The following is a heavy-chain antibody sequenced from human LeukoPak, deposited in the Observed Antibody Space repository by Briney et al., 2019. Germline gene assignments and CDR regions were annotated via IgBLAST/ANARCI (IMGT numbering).Heavy chain of an antibody. CDR2: INPDGSGK. D-gene: IGHD3-10*01. Sequence: GGSLRLSCAASGFTFNSYWMIWVRQAPGKGLEWVANINPDGSGKYYVDSVKGRFTISRDNAKKSLYLQMNSLRAEDTAVYYCARDRESGDFDYWGQGTLVTVSS. CDR1: GFTFNSYW. V-gene: IGHV3-7*01. J-gene: IGHJ4*02. CDR3: ARDRESGDFDY.